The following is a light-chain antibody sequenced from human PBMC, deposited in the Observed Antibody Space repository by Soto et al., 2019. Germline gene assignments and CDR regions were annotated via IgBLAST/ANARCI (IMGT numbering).Light chain of an antibody. V-gene: IGKV1-5*03. CDR2: KAT. Sequence: DIQMTQSPSTLSASVGDGVTLTCRASQSIGSWLAWYQQKPGKAPKLLIYKATNLQSGVPSRFSGSGSRTDFSLTISSLQHVDSATYFCQQYNDFQYTFGPGTKLEI. J-gene: IGKJ2*01. CDR3: QQYNDFQYT. CDR1: QSIGSW.